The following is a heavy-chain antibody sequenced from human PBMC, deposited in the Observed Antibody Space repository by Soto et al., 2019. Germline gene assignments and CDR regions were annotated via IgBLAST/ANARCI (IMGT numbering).Heavy chain of an antibody. CDR2: IYYSGST. V-gene: IGHV4-59*01. CDR3: ARDRDNLWFGESVGYYGMDV. J-gene: IGHJ6*02. CDR1: GGYISSYY. Sequence: SETLSLTWTVSGGYISSYYRRWIRQPPGKGLEWIGYIYYSGSTNYNPSLKSRVTISVDTSKNQFSLKLSSVTAADTAVYYCARDRDNLWFGESVGYYGMDVWGQGTTVTVSS. D-gene: IGHD3-10*01.